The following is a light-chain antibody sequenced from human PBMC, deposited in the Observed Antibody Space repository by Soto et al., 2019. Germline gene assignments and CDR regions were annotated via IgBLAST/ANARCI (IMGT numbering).Light chain of an antibody. CDR2: KVS. Sequence: DVVMTQSTLSLPVTLGQPASMSCVSNQRVVHSDGIAYFSWFQQRPGRSPRRLIYKVSNRDSGVPARFSGSGSGTDFALKISRVEAEDVGVYYCMQGTHWPITFGQGTRLET. CDR3: MQGTHWPIT. J-gene: IGKJ5*01. CDR1: QRVVHSDGIAY. V-gene: IGKV2-30*02.